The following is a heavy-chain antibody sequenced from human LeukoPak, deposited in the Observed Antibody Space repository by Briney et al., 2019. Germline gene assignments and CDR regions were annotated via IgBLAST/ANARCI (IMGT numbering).Heavy chain of an antibody. Sequence: MPSETLSLTCTVSGGSISRYYWSWIRQPAGKGLEWIGRIYTSGSTNYNPSLKSRVTMSVDTSKNQFSLKLSSVTAADTAVYYCATEDYDFWSGPLIFQHWGQGTLVTVSS. V-gene: IGHV4-4*07. D-gene: IGHD3-3*01. CDR2: IYTSGST. CDR1: GGSISRYY. CDR3: ATEDYDFWSGPLIFQH. J-gene: IGHJ1*01.